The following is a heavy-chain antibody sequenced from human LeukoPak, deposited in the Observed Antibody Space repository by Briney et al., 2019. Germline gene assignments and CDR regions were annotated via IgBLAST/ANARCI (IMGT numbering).Heavy chain of an antibody. Sequence: ASVKVSCKVSGYTLTELSMHWVRQAPGKGLEWMGGFDPEDGETIYAQKLQGRVTMTEDTSTDTAYMELSSLRSEDTAVYYCATVATYGDYVPYYYYGMDVWGQGTTVTVSS. CDR3: ATVATYGDYVPYYYYGMDV. CDR2: FDPEDGET. D-gene: IGHD4-17*01. V-gene: IGHV1-24*01. J-gene: IGHJ6*02. CDR1: GYTLTELS.